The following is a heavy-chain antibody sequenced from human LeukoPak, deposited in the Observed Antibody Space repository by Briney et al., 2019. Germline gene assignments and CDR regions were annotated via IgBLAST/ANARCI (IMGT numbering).Heavy chain of an antibody. D-gene: IGHD6-13*01. J-gene: IGHJ4*02. CDR3: ARVGLAAAYDY. Sequence: SQTLSLTCAVSGGSISSGGYSWSWIRQPPGKGLEWIGYIYHSGSTYYNPSLKSRVTISVDRSKNQFSLELSSVTAADTAVYYCARVGLAAAYDYWGQGTLVTVSS. V-gene: IGHV4-30-2*01. CDR2: IYHSGST. CDR1: GGSISSGGYS.